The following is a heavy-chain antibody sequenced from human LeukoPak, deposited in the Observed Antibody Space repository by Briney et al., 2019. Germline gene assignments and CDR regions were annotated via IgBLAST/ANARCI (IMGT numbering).Heavy chain of an antibody. J-gene: IGHJ4*02. Sequence: GESLKISCKGSGYSFTSSWIGWVRQMPGKGLEWMGIVFPADSDTRYSPSFQGQVTFSADKSISTAYLQWSSLKASDSAMYYCVRHGLGSSWFGFDYWGQGTLLTVSS. V-gene: IGHV5-51*01. CDR1: GYSFTSSW. CDR2: VFPADSDT. D-gene: IGHD6-13*01. CDR3: VRHGLGSSWFGFDY.